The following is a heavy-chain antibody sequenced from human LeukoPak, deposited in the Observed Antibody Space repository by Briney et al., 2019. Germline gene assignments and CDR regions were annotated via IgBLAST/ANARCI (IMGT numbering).Heavy chain of an antibody. D-gene: IGHD2-2*01. Sequence: HPGGSLRLSCAASGFTFSSYAVSWVRQAPGKGLEWVSAISGSGGSTYYADSVKGRFTISRDNSKNTLYLQMNSLRAEDTAVYYCAKDPRRYQLRSNFDYWGQGTLVTVSS. V-gene: IGHV3-23*01. J-gene: IGHJ4*02. CDR2: ISGSGGST. CDR1: GFTFSSYA. CDR3: AKDPRRYQLRSNFDY.